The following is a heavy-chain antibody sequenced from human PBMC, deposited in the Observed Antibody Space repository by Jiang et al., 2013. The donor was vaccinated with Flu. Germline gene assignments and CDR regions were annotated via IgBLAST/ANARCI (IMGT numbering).Heavy chain of an antibody. CDR3: AREDIVVVPGFDY. Sequence: YAVSVKSRITINPDTSKNQFSLQLNSVTPEDTAVYYCAREDIVVVPGFDYWGQGTLVTVSS. J-gene: IGHJ4*02. D-gene: IGHD2-2*01. V-gene: IGHV6-1*01.